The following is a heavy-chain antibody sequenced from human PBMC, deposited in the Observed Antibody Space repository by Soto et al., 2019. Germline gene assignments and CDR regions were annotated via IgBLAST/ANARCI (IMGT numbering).Heavy chain of an antibody. D-gene: IGHD4-17*01. CDR3: ERDPDYGDYGGFDL. V-gene: IGHV3-74*01. CDR2: INSDGSST. CDR1: GFTFSSYW. Sequence: GGSLRLSCAASGFTFSSYWMHWVRQAPGKGLVWVSRINSDGSSTSYADSVKGRFTISRDNAKNTLYLQMNSLRAEDTAVYYCERDPDYGDYGGFDLWGRGTLVTVSS. J-gene: IGHJ2*01.